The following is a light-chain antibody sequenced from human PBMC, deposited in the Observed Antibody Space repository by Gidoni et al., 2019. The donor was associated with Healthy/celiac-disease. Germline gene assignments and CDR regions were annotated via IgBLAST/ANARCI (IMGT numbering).Light chain of an antibody. CDR2: GAS. Sequence: DIVFTQSPSTLSLSPGERATLSCRASQSVSSSYLAWYQQKPGQAPRLLIYGASSRAIGIPDRFSGSGSGTDFTLTISRLEPEDFAVYYCQEYGSAPPCSFGQGTKLEIK. J-gene: IGKJ2*04. V-gene: IGKV3-20*01. CDR1: QSVSSSY. CDR3: QEYGSAPPCS.